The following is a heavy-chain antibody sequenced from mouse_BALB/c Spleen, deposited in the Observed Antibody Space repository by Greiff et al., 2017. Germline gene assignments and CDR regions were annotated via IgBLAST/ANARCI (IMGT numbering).Heavy chain of an antibody. CDR1: GYSFTGYY. CDR3: ARGGRYDGYWYFDV. CDR2: INPYNGAT. D-gene: IGHD2-14*01. Sequence: VQLQQSGPELVKPGASVKISCKASGYSFTGYYMHWVKQSHVKSLEWIGRINPYNGATSYNQNFKDKASLTVDKSSSTAYMELHSLTSEDSAVYYCARGGRYDGYWYFDVWGAGTTVTVSS. V-gene: IGHV1-31*01. J-gene: IGHJ1*01.